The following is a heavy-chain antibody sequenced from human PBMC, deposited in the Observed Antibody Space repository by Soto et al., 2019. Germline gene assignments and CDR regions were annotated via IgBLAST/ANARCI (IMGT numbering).Heavy chain of an antibody. CDR3: ARDRGWKVSYSNYVLGAFDI. D-gene: IGHD4-4*01. Sequence: AASVKVSCKASGYTFTSYAMHWVRQAPGQRLEWMGWINAGNGNTKYSQKFQGRVTITRDTSASTAYMELSSLRSEDTAVYYCARDRGWKVSYSNYVLGAFDIWGQGTMVTVSS. J-gene: IGHJ3*02. V-gene: IGHV1-3*01. CDR1: GYTFTSYA. CDR2: INAGNGNT.